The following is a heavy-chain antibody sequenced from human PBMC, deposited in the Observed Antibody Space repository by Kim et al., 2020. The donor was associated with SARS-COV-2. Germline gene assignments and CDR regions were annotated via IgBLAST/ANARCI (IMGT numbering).Heavy chain of an antibody. Sequence: GGSLRLSCVASGFTFTTSPMGWVRQAPGKGMDWVSRLSWDAKRTYYADSVKGRVTISSDNSNNTLYMDMNILRVEVTAVYYCAKGVTNSGVNYCGQG. CDR2: LSWDAKRT. J-gene: IGHJ4*02. CDR1: GFTFTTSP. D-gene: IGHD5-12*01. V-gene: IGHV3-23*01. CDR3: AKGVTNSGVNY.